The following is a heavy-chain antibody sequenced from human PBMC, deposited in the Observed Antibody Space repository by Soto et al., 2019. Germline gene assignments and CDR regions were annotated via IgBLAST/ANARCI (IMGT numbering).Heavy chain of an antibody. CDR1: GFTFRSYV. Sequence: QVQLVESGGGVVQPGTSLRLSCVGSGFTFRSYVIHWVRQAPGKGLEWVALTSYDGSNNFYGDSVKGRFTISRHNSRNTVEVQMGSLRFEDTALYSCARWGTTGGLDVWGQGTLVSVSS. CDR3: ARWGTTGGLDV. CDR2: TSYDGSNN. J-gene: IGHJ4*02. D-gene: IGHD3-16*01. V-gene: IGHV3-33*05.